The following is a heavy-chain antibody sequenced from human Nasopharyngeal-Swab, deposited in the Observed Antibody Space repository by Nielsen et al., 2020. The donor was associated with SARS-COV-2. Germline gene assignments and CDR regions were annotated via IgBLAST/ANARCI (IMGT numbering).Heavy chain of an antibody. V-gene: IGHV3-23*01. CDR2: FSGSGEST. D-gene: IGHD2-21*01. J-gene: IGHJ4*02. CDR3: VKGPPAVIHYFDY. CDR1: GFTFSTYD. Sequence: GESLKIPCAASGFTFSTYDMSWVLQAPGTGLEWVSGFSGSGESTHYADSVKGRFTISRDNSKHTLYLQMNSLIAEDTAVYYCVKGPPAVIHYFDYWGQGTLVTVSS.